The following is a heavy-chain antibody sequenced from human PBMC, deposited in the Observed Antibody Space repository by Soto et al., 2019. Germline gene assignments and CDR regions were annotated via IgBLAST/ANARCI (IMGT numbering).Heavy chain of an antibody. Sequence: SETLSLTCSVSGDSIMNYYCIWIRQAPVKGLVWIGYIYSSGSTKYNPSLHSRVSISSDTSNNQFSLTLRSVSAADTAVYFCARGTPRYSSGWYELFDFWGQGILVTVSS. V-gene: IGHV4-59*12. D-gene: IGHD6-19*01. CDR3: ARGTPRYSSGWYELFDF. CDR1: GDSIMNYY. CDR2: IYSSGST. J-gene: IGHJ4*02.